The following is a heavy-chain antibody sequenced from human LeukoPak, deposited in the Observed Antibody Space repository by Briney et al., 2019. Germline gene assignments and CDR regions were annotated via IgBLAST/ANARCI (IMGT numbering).Heavy chain of an antibody. CDR3: ARREAAAGRGIDP. J-gene: IGHJ5*02. D-gene: IGHD6-13*01. CDR1: GGSISTYY. CDR2: IYHSGST. Sequence: KASETLSLTCTVSGGSISTYYWTWIRQPPGKGLEWIGYIYHSGSTNYNPSLKSRVTISVDKSKNQFSLKLSSVTAADTAVYYCARREAAAGRGIDPWGQGTLVTVSS. V-gene: IGHV4-59*12.